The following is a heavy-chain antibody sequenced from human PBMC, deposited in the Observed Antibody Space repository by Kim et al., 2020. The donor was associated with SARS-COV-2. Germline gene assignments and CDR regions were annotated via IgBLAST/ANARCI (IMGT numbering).Heavy chain of an antibody. J-gene: IGHJ6*02. Sequence: ASVKVSCKASGYTFTSYYMHWVRQAPGQGLEWMGIINPSGGSTSYAQKFQGRVTMTRDTSTSTVYMELSSLRSEDTAVYYCARDYCSGGSCYGYYYYGMDVWGQGTTVTVSS. CDR1: GYTFTSYY. CDR2: INPSGGST. D-gene: IGHD2-15*01. CDR3: ARDYCSGGSCYGYYYYGMDV. V-gene: IGHV1-46*01.